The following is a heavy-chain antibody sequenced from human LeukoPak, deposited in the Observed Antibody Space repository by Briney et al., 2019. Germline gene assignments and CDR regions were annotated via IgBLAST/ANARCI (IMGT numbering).Heavy chain of an antibody. V-gene: IGHV1-2*02. CDR2: INPNSGGT. J-gene: IGHJ4*02. D-gene: IGHD3-3*01. CDR1: GYTFTGYY. Sequence: ASVKVSCKASGYTFTGYYMHWVRQAPGQGLEWMGWINPNSGGTNYAQKFQGRVTMTRDMSISTAYMELSRLRSDDTAVYYCARTYYDFWSGYYGSFLDYWGQGTLVTVSS. CDR3: ARTYYDFWSGYYGSFLDY.